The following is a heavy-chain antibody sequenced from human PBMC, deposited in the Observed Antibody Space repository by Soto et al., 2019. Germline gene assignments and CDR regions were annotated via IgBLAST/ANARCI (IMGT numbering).Heavy chain of an antibody. CDR1: GGTFSSYA. CDR3: ARTAPMDAGDKYYYDF. Sequence: SVKVSCKASGGTFSSYAISWVRQAPGQGLEWMGGIIPIFGTANYAQKFQGRVTITADESTSTAYMGLSSLRSEDTAIYYCARTAPMDAGDKYYYDFWGQGALVTVSS. D-gene: IGHD3-16*01. V-gene: IGHV1-69*13. J-gene: IGHJ4*02. CDR2: IIPIFGTA.